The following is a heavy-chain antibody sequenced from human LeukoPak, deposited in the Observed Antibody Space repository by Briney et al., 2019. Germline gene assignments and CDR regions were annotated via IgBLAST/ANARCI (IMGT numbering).Heavy chain of an antibody. CDR2: IYYSGST. CDR1: GGSISSYY. V-gene: IGHV4-59*08. J-gene: IGHJ5*02. Sequence: SETLSLTCTVSGGSISSYYWSWIRQPPGKGLEWIGYIYYSGSTNYNPSLKSRVTISVDTSKNQFSLKLSSVTAADTAVYYCARTGMTTFGGATVQEFDPWGQGTLVTVSP. CDR3: ARTGMTTFGGATVQEFDP. D-gene: IGHD3-16*02.